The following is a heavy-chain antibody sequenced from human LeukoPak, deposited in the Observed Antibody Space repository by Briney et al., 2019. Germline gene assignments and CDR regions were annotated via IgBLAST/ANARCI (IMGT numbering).Heavy chain of an antibody. J-gene: IGHJ4*02. CDR1: GGSISSGDYC. Sequence: PSESLSLTCTLSGGSISSGDYCSSWIRQPPGKGPEWIGYNYYSGSTYYNPSLKSRVTISVDTSKNQFSLKLSAVTAADTAVYYCAREAGVTLDVDYWSQGTLVTVSS. CDR2: NYYSGST. D-gene: IGHD2-21*02. CDR3: AREAGVTLDVDY. V-gene: IGHV4-30-4*01.